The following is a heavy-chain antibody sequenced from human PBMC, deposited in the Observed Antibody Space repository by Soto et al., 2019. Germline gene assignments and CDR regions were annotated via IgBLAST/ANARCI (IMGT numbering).Heavy chain of an antibody. CDR2: ISSSSSYI. CDR3: ARGGFGELLYLEFFDY. V-gene: IGHV3-21*01. CDR1: GFTFGSYS. Sequence: PGGSLRLSCAASGFTFGSYSMNWVRQAPGKGLEWVSSISSSSSYIYCADSVKGRFTISRDNAKNSLYLQMNSLRAEDTAVYYCARGGFGELLYLEFFDYWGQGTLVTVSS. D-gene: IGHD3-10*01. J-gene: IGHJ4*02.